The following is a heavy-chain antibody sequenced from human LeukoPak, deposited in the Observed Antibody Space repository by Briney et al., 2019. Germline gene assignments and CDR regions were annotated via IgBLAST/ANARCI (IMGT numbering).Heavy chain of an antibody. CDR3: ARIVVVVNNWFDP. CDR2: IKQGGSEK. CDR1: GFTFSSYW. V-gene: IGHV3-7*01. Sequence: GGSLRLSCAASGFTFSSYWMSWVRQAPGKGLEWVANIKQGGSEKYYVDSVKGRFTISRDNAKNSLYLQMNSLRAEDTAVYYCARIVVVVNNWFDPWGQGTLVTVSS. D-gene: IGHD3-22*01. J-gene: IGHJ5*02.